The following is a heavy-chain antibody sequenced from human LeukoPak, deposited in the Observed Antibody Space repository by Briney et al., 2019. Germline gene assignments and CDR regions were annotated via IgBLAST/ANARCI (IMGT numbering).Heavy chain of an antibody. J-gene: IGHJ4*02. CDR1: GGSISSYY. D-gene: IGHD3-22*01. CDR2: IYYSGST. V-gene: IGHV4-59*01. Sequence: KPSETLSLTCTVSGGSISSYYWSWIRQPPGKGLEWIGYIYYSGSTNYNPSLKSRVTISVDMSKNQFSLKLSSVTAADTAVYYCARVHDSSGYYYYFDYWGQGTLVTVSS. CDR3: ARVHDSSGYYYYFDY.